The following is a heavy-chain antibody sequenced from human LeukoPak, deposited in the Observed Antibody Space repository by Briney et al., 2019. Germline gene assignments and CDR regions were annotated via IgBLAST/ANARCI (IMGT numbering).Heavy chain of an antibody. CDR2: IASDGSST. J-gene: IGHJ4*02. Sequence: PGGSLRLSCAASGFTFSSYWMNWVRQAPGKGLVWVSRIASDGSSTTYADSVKGRFTISRDNSKNTLYLQMNSLRAEDTAVYYCAKDLPQWLVTAGFDYWGQGTLVTVSS. V-gene: IGHV3-74*01. CDR1: GFTFSSYW. CDR3: AKDLPQWLVTAGFDY. D-gene: IGHD6-19*01.